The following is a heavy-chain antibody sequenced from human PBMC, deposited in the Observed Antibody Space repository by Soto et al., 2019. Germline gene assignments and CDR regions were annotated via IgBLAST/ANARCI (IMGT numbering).Heavy chain of an antibody. V-gene: IGHV3-11*06. Sequence: GGSLRLSCAASGFTFSDYYMSWIRQAPGKGLEWVSYISSSSSYTNYADSVKGRFTISRDNAKNSLYLQMNSLRAEDTAVYYCARDLGPRYDSSGYCFDYWGQGTLVTSPQ. CDR2: ISSSSSYT. D-gene: IGHD3-22*01. CDR1: GFTFSDYY. CDR3: ARDLGPRYDSSGYCFDY. J-gene: IGHJ4*02.